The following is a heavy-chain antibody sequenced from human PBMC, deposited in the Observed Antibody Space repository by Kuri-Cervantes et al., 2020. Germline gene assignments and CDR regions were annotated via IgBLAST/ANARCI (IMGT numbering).Heavy chain of an antibody. CDR1: GYTLTELS. CDR3: ARPDIVVVPAAIPYYYYGMDV. D-gene: IGHD2-2*02. Sequence: ASVKVSCKVSGYTLTELSMHWVRQATGQGLEWMGWMNPNSGNTGYAQKFQGRVTMTRNTSISTAYMELSSLRSEDTAVYYCARPDIVVVPAAIPYYYYGMDVWGQGTTVTVSS. CDR2: MNPNSGNT. V-gene: IGHV1-8*01. J-gene: IGHJ6*02.